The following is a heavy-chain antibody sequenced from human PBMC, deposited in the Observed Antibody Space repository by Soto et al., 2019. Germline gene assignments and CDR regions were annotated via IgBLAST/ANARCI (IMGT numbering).Heavy chain of an antibody. CDR2: ISAYNGNT. CDR1: GYTFTSYG. Sequence: GASVNVSCKASGYTFTSYGISWVRQAHGQGLEWMGWISAYNGNTNYAQKLQGRVTMTTDTSTSTAYMELRSLRSDDTAVYYCAREVAYYDFWSGLEASSYYYYGMDVWGQGTTVTVSS. CDR3: AREVAYYDFWSGLEASSYYYYGMDV. J-gene: IGHJ6*02. D-gene: IGHD3-3*01. V-gene: IGHV1-18*04.